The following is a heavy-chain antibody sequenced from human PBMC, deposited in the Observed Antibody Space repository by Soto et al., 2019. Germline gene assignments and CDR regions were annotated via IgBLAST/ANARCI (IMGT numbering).Heavy chain of an antibody. CDR3: AKDPYDFWSGYYAFDY. D-gene: IGHD3-3*01. CDR2: ISYDGSNK. V-gene: IGHV3-30*18. J-gene: IGHJ4*02. Sequence: GGSLRLSCAASGFTFSSYGMHWVRQAPGKGLEWVAVISYDGSNKYYADSVKGRFTISRDNSKNTLYLQMNSLRAEDTAVYYCAKDPYDFWSGYYAFDYWGQGTLVTVSS. CDR1: GFTFSSYG.